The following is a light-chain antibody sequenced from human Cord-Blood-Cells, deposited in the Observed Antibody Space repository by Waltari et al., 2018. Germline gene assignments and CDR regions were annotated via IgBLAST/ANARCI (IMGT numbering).Light chain of an antibody. Sequence: QSALTQPASVSGSPGQSITISCTGTSSAVGGYNYVSWYQQHPGKAPKLMIYDVSNRPSGVSNRFSGSKSGNTASLTISGLQAEDEADYYCSSYTSSSRFGGGTKLTVL. CDR3: SSYTSSSR. CDR2: DVS. V-gene: IGLV2-14*01. J-gene: IGLJ2*01. CDR1: SSAVGGYNY.